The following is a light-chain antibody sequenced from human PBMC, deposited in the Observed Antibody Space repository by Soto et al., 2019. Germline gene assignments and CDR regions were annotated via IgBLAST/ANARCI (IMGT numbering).Light chain of an antibody. CDR1: SSDIGDYNY. CDR3: SSSAGNNHSV. Sequence: QSALTQPPSASGSPGQSVTFSCTGTSSDIGDYNYVSWYQQHPGKAPKLMIYEVTKRPSGVPDRFSGSKSGNTASLTVSGLQADDEADYYSSSSAGNNHSVFGTGPKGTVL. V-gene: IGLV2-8*01. J-gene: IGLJ1*01. CDR2: EVT.